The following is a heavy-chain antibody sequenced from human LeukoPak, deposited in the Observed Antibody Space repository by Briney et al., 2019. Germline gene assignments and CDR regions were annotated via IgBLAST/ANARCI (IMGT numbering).Heavy chain of an antibody. Sequence: GASVKVSCKASGYTFTSYDINWVRQATGQGLEWMGWMNPNSGNTGYAQKFQGRVTMTRNTSISTAYMELSSLRSEDTAVYYCAAPRITGTYAFDIWGQGTMVTVSS. CDR2: MNPNSGNT. J-gene: IGHJ3*02. V-gene: IGHV1-8*01. D-gene: IGHD1-7*01. CDR3: AAPRITGTYAFDI. CDR1: GYTFTSYD.